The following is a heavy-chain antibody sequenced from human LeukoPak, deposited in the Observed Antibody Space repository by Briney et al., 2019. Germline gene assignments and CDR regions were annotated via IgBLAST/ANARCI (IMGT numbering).Heavy chain of an antibody. V-gene: IGHV3-7*03. CDR2: IKQDGNEK. Sequence: PGGSLRLSCAASGFTFYNFWMSWVRQPPGKGLEWVASIKQDGNEKYSVDSVKGRFTISRDNAKNSLYLQVNSLRAEDTAVYYCARRVASGTYSCFDYWGQGTLVTVSS. J-gene: IGHJ4*02. CDR1: GFTFYNFW. D-gene: IGHD3-10*01. CDR3: ARRVASGTYSCFDY.